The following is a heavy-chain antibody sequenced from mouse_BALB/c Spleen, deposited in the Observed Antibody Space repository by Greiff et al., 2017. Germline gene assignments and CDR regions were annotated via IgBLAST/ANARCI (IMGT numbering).Heavy chain of an antibody. CDR3: ARLPDYYAMDY. J-gene: IGHJ4*01. V-gene: IGHV5-17*02. Sequence: EVQLVESGGGLVQPGGSRKLSCAASGFTFSSFGMHWVRQAPEKGLEWVAYISSGSSTIYYADTVKGRFTISRDNPKNTLFLQMTSLRSEDTAMYYCARLPDYYAMDYWGQGTSVTVSS. CDR2: ISSGSSTI. CDR1: GFTFSSFG.